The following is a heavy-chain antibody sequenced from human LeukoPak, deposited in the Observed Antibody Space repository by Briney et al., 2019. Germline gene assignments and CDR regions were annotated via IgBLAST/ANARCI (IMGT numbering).Heavy chain of an antibody. V-gene: IGHV4-61*10. Sequence: SQTLSLTCTVSGGSISSGSYYWSWIRQPAGKGLEWIGYIYYSGSTNYNPSLKSRVTISVDTSKNQFSLKLSSVAAADTAVYYCARGPRGSPPYFDYWGQGTLVTVSS. J-gene: IGHJ4*02. CDR3: ARGPRGSPPYFDY. CDR1: GGSISSGSYY. CDR2: IYYSGST.